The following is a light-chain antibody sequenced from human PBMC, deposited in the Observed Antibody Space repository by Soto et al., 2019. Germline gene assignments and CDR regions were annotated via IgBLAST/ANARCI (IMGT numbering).Light chain of an antibody. CDR3: QQYGSSART. Sequence: EIVLTQSPGTLSLSPGERATLSCRASQSVSSYLAWYQQKPGQAPRLLIYGASSRATGIPDRFSGSGSGTAFTLTISRVEPEDVAVYYCQQYGSSARTLGQGTKVEVK. CDR2: GAS. J-gene: IGKJ1*01. V-gene: IGKV3-20*01. CDR1: QSVSSY.